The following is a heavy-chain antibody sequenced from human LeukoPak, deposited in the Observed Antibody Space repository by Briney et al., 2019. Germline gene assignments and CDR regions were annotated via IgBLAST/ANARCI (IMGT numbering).Heavy chain of an antibody. Sequence: PGRSLRLSCAASGFTFSSYGMHWVRQAPGKGLEWVAVISYDGSNKYYADSVKGRFTISRDNSKNTLYLQMNSLRAEDTAVYYCAKDGHIIVVVPAAIDYWGQGTLVTVSS. D-gene: IGHD2-2*01. CDR3: AKDGHIIVVVPAAIDY. J-gene: IGHJ4*02. V-gene: IGHV3-30*18. CDR1: GFTFSSYG. CDR2: ISYDGSNK.